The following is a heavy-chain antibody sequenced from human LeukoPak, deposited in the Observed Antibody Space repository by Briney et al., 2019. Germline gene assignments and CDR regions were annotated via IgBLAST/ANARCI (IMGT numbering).Heavy chain of an antibody. CDR1: GFTFSNAW. V-gene: IGHV3-15*01. Sequence: GGSLRLSCAASGFTFSNAWMSWVRQAPGTGLEWVGRVKGKTDGETTDYAAPVKGRFTISRDNSKNTLYLQMNSLRAEDTAVYYCAKPPGRVSTGYYYNWFDPWGQGTLVTVSS. D-gene: IGHD3-9*01. CDR2: VKGKTDGETT. J-gene: IGHJ5*02. CDR3: AKPPGRVSTGYYYNWFDP.